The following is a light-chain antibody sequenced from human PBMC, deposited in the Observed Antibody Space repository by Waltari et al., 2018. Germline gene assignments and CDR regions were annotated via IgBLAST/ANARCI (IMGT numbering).Light chain of an antibody. J-gene: IGKJ1*01. Sequence: DIQLTQSPSFLSASVGDRVTITCRASQGISTFLAWYQKGPGKAPKLLIYGASTLQIGVPSRFSGSGSGREFTLTISSLQPEDFATYYCQQLNDYPRTFGQGTKVDIK. V-gene: IGKV1-9*01. CDR2: GAS. CDR1: QGISTF. CDR3: QQLNDYPRT.